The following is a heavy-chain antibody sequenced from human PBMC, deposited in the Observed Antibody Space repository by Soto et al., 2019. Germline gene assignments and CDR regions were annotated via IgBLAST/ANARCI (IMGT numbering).Heavy chain of an antibody. CDR2: ISTYSGNT. D-gene: IGHD4-17*01. CDR3: ARGWDYTDYYGDF. J-gene: IGHJ4*02. V-gene: IGHV1-18*01. CDR1: GYGFMNYG. Sequence: QVQLVQSGPEVKKSGASVTVSCKASGYGFMNYGISWVRQAPGQGLEWMGWISTYSGNTDYAQKFQDRVTMTADASINTAYMEIRNLRSDDTAVYYCARGWDYTDYYGDFWGQGTLVTVSS.